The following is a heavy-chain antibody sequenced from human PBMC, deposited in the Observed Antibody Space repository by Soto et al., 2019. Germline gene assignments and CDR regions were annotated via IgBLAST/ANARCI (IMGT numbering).Heavy chain of an antibody. CDR2: IKQDGSEK. CDR1: GFTFSSYW. CDR3: ARDHAVVLGSSRGWFDP. Sequence: PGGSLRLSCAASGFTFSSYWMSWVRQAPGKGLEWVANIKQDGSEKYYVDSVKGRFTISRDNAKNSLYLQMNSLRAEDTAVYYCARDHAVVLGSSRGWFDPWGQGTLVTVSS. V-gene: IGHV3-7*05. D-gene: IGHD2-2*01. J-gene: IGHJ5*02.